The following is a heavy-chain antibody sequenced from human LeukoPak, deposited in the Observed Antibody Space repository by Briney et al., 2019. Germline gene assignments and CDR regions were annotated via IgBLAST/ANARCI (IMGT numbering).Heavy chain of an antibody. V-gene: IGHV3-66*01. CDR2: IYSGGST. D-gene: IGHD4-11*01. Sequence: PGGSLRLSCAASGFTVSSNYMSWVRQAPGKGLEWVSVIYSGGSTYYADSVKGRFTISRDNSKNTLYLQMNSLRAEDTAVYYCARDKVTQGPGNYYSYLDVWGKGTTVTISS. CDR3: ARDKVTQGPGNYYSYLDV. CDR1: GFTVSSNY. J-gene: IGHJ6*03.